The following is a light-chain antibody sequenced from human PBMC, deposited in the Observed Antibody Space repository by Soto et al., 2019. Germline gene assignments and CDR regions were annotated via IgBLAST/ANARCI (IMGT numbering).Light chain of an antibody. V-gene: IGKV1-6*01. CDR3: LQDHNYPFT. CDR1: QGIRND. J-gene: IGKJ1*01. CDR2: AAS. Sequence: AIQMTQAPSSLSAYVGDRVTITCRASQGIRNDLGWYQQKPGKAPNLLIFAASSLQSGVPSRFSGSGSGTDFTLTISSLQPEDFATYFCLQDHNYPFTFGQGTRVEIK.